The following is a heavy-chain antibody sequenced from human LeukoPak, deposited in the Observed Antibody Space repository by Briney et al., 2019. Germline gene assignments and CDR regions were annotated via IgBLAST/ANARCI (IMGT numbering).Heavy chain of an antibody. V-gene: IGHV3-30*18. D-gene: IGHD3-3*01. CDR2: IWSGGSNK. Sequence: GRSLRLSCAASGFTFSNYGMHWVRQAPGTGLEWVAVIWSGGSNKYYAESVKGRFTISRDNSKNTLFLQMSSLRPEDTAVYHCAKDGFRSVWADDDHYYYMDVWGKGTTVIVSS. CDR1: GFTFSNYG. CDR3: AKDGFRSVWADDDHYYYMDV. J-gene: IGHJ6*03.